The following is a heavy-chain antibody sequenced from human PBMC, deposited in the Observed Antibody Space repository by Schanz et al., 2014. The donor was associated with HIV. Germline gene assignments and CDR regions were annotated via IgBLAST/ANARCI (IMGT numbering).Heavy chain of an antibody. CDR2: ISSSSSTI. CDR1: GFTFSSYS. V-gene: IGHV3-48*01. CDR3: AKGSADWQPEY. D-gene: IGHD3-9*01. J-gene: IGHJ4*02. Sequence: VHLVESGGGLVQPGGSLRLSCAASGFTFSSYSMNWVRQAPGKGLEWVSYISSSSSTIYYADSVKGRFTISRDNAKNSLYLQMNSLRVEDTAIYFCAKGSADWQPEYWGQGTLVTVSS.